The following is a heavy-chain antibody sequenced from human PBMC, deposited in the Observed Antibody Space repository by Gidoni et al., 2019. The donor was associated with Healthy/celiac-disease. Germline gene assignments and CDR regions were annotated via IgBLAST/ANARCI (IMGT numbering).Heavy chain of an antibody. CDR2: ISYDGSSK. J-gene: IGHJ3*02. D-gene: IGHD2-2*01. CDR1: GFTFSSYA. Sequence: QVQLVEPGGGVVQPGRSLRLSCAASGFTFSSYAMQWVRQAPGTGLEWVAVISYDGSSKYYADSVKGRFTISRDNSKNTLYLQMNSLRAEDTAVYYCARDGDGLEVVPAASSGYLSAFDIWGQGTMVTVSS. V-gene: IGHV3-30*04. CDR3: ARDGDGLEVVPAASSGYLSAFDI.